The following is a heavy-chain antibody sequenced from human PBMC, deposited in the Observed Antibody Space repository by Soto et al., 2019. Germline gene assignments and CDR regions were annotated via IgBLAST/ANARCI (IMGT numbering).Heavy chain of an antibody. V-gene: IGHV4-39*01. D-gene: IGHD2-21*02. Sequence: QLQLQESGPGLVKPSETLSVTCTVSGGSISSSSYYWGWIRQPPGKGLEWIGSIYYSGSTYYNPSLKSRVTISVDTSKNQFSLKLSSVTAADTAVYYCASAYCGGDCYRRDAFDIWGQGTMVTVSS. J-gene: IGHJ3*02. CDR3: ASAYCGGDCYRRDAFDI. CDR1: GGSISSSSYY. CDR2: IYYSGST.